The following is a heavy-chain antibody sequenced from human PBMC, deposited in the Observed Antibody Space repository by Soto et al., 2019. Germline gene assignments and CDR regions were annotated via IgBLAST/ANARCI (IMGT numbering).Heavy chain of an antibody. J-gene: IGHJ4*01. CDR1: GGSINDYY. CDR2: GLRPDYT. V-gene: IGHV4-59*01. Sequence: SETLSLTCTVSGGSINDYYWSWTRQPPGKGLEWIAYGLRPDYTGYNPSLRNRVTISSDTSKNQFSLRLISVTAADTAVYYCVAGPDRAISAYWGQGTLVTGSS. CDR3: VAGPDRAISAY.